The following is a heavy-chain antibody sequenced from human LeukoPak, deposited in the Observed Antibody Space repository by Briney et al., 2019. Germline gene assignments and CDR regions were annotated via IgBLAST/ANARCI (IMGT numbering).Heavy chain of an antibody. V-gene: IGHV1-58*02. CDR3: ARVPQRYFSHFDY. Sequence: TSVKVSCKASGFTFTSSAMQWVRQARGQRLEWIGWIVVGSGNTNYAQKFQERVTITRDMSTSTAYMELSSLRSEDTAVYYCARVPQRYFSHFDYWGQGTLVTVSS. CDR2: IVVGSGNT. D-gene: IGHD2-2*01. J-gene: IGHJ4*02. CDR1: GFTFTSSA.